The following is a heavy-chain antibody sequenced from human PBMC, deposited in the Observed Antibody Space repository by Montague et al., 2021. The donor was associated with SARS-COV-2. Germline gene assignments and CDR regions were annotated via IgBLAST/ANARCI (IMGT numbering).Heavy chain of an antibody. CDR3: ARGVRGSGTRSL. CDR2: ISSSSSYI. D-gene: IGHD2-2*01. V-gene: IGHV3-21*01. CDR1: GFTFSSYS. J-gene: IGHJ4*02. Sequence: SLRLSCAASGFTFSSYSMNWVRQAPGKGLEWVSSISSSSSYIYYADSVKGRFTISRDNAKNSLYLQMNSLRAEDTAAYYCARGVRGSGTRSLWGQGTLVTASS.